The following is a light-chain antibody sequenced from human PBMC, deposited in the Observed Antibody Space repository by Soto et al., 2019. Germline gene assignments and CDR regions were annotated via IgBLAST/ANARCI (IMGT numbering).Light chain of an antibody. V-gene: IGLV1-47*01. CDR3: VAWDDSLTGLVL. CDR2: RNN. J-gene: IGLJ2*01. Sequence: QSVLTQPPSASGTPGQRGTISCSGSSSNIGTNFVYWYQQLPGAAPKLLIDRNNQRPSGVPDRFSGSKSGTSASLAISGLRSEDEADYFCVAWDDSLTGLVLFGGGTKLTVL. CDR1: SSNIGTNF.